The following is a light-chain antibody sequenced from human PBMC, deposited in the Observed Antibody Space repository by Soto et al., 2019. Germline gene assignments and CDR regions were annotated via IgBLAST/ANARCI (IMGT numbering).Light chain of an antibody. Sequence: EIVMTQSPGPLSLSPGESATLSCVSSQSVSSRFLAWYQQKPGRAPRVIIYDASTRATGVPDRFSGSWSGTDCTLTISRLEPEDVTVYYCQQYGGSPVTLGQGTRLEIK. V-gene: IGKV3D-20*01. CDR1: QSVSSRF. CDR2: DAS. J-gene: IGKJ5*01. CDR3: QQYGGSPVT.